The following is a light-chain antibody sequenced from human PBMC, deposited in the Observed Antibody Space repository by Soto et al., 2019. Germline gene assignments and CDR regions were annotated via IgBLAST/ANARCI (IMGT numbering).Light chain of an antibody. CDR1: SSDVGGYNY. CDR3: SSYTSSSTLA. J-gene: IGLJ1*01. V-gene: IGLV2-14*01. CDR2: DVS. Sequence: QSVLTQPASVSGSPGQSITISCTGTSSDVGGYNYVSWYQQHPGKPPKLMIYDVSNRPSGVSNRFSGSKSGNTASLTISGLQAEDEADYYCSSYTSSSTLAFGTGTKVTVL.